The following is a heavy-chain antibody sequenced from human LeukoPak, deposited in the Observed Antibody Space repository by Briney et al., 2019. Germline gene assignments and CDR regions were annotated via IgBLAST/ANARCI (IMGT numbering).Heavy chain of an antibody. CDR1: GGSFSGYY. Sequence: SETLSLTCAVYGGSFSGYYWSWIRQPPGKGLEWIGEINHSGSTNYNPSLKSRVTISVDTSKNQFSLKLSSVTAADTAVYYCAQTYYYDSSGYYPPRYDALDIWGQGTMVTVSS. V-gene: IGHV4-34*01. D-gene: IGHD3-22*01. CDR2: INHSGST. CDR3: AQTYYYDSSGYYPPRYDALDI. J-gene: IGHJ3*02.